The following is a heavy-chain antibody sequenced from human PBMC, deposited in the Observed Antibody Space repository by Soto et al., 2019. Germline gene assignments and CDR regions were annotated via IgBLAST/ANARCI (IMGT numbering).Heavy chain of an antibody. V-gene: IGHV4-38-2*02. D-gene: IGHD3-10*01. CDR2: IYPGGAS. CDR1: GHSINSDYY. J-gene: IGHJ4*02. CDR3: SRKGYYPSGRINLFDS. Sequence: SETLSLTCTVAGHSINSDYYWGWIRQPPGKGLEWIGSIYPGGASYYNPSLKSRVTISIDTSKNQFSLRLTSVTAADTAMYYCSRKGYYPSGRINLFDSWGQGTLVTVSS.